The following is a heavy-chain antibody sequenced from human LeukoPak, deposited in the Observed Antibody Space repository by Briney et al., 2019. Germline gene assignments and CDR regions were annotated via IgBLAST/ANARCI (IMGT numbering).Heavy chain of an antibody. V-gene: IGHV4-59*08. CDR1: GGSMSSYY. CDR2: IYYSGNA. J-gene: IGHJ3*02. D-gene: IGHD1-26*01. Sequence: PSETLSLTCTVSGGSMSSYYWSWIRQPPGKGLEWIAYIYYSGNANYNPSLKSRVTISVDTPKTHFSLKLSPVTAADTAIYYCARHSSGRATNDAFDIWGEGTMVTVSS. CDR3: ARHSSGRATNDAFDI.